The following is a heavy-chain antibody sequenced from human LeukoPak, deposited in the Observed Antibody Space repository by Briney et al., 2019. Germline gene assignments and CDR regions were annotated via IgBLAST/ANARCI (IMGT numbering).Heavy chain of an antibody. D-gene: IGHD6-25*01. J-gene: IGHJ4*02. Sequence: GGSLRLSCAASGFTFSACDIHWVRQASGKGLEWVSRITTKANSYATAYAASLKGRFTVSRDDSKNTAYLQMNSLRTEDTALYYCTTYKSGHYWGQGTLVTVSS. CDR2: ITTKANSYAT. CDR1: GFTFSACD. CDR3: TTYKSGHY. V-gene: IGHV3-73*01.